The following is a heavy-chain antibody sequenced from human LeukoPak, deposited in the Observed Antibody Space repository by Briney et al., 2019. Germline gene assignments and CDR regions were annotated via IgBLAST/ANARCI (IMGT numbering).Heavy chain of an antibody. V-gene: IGHV3-48*03. D-gene: IGHD3-9*01. J-gene: IGHJ6*04. Sequence: GGSLRLSCAASGFTFSSYEMNWVRQAPGEGLEWVSYISSSGSTIYYADSVKGRFTISRDNAKNSLYLQMNSLRAEDTAVYYCARDDLLRYFDWSRYYYYYYGLDVWGKGTTVTVSS. CDR3: ARDDLLRYFDWSRYYYYYYGLDV. CDR2: ISSSGSTI. CDR1: GFTFSSYE.